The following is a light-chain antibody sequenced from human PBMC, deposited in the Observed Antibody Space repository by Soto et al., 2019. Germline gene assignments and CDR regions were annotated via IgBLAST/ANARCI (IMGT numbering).Light chain of an antibody. J-gene: IGKJ1*01. Sequence: AIRMTQSPSSLSASTGDRVTIACRADQGSSSYLAWYQQKPGKAPKLLIYAASTWQSGVPSRFSGSGSGTDFTLTISCLQSEDFATYYCQQYYSYPPTFGQGTKVDI. V-gene: IGKV1-8*01. CDR3: QQYYSYPPT. CDR1: QGSSSY. CDR2: AAS.